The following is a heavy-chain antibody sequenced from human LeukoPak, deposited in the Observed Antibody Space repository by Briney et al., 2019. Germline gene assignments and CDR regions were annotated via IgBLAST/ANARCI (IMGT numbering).Heavy chain of an antibody. Sequence: SETLSLTWTVSGGSISSGDYYWSWIRQPPGKGLEWIGYIYYSGSTYYNPSLKSRVTISVDTSKNQFSLKLRSVTAADTAVYYCARDRSGYGAFDIWGQGTMVTVSS. CDR1: GGSISSGDYY. CDR2: IYYSGST. J-gene: IGHJ3*02. V-gene: IGHV4-30-4*01. CDR3: ARDRSGYGAFDI. D-gene: IGHD6-25*01.